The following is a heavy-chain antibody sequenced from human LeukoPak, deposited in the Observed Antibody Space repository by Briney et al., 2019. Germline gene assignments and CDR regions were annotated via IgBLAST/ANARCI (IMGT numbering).Heavy chain of an antibody. D-gene: IGHD3-9*01. V-gene: IGHV4-59*01. Sequence: TSETLSLTCTVSGGSISSYYWSWIRQPPGKGLEWIGYIYYSGSTNYNPSLKSRVTISVDTSKNQFSLKLSSVTAADTAVYYCARSPFTIFSRYAFDIWGQGTMVTVSS. J-gene: IGHJ3*02. CDR3: ARSPFTIFSRYAFDI. CDR2: IYYSGST. CDR1: GGSISSYY.